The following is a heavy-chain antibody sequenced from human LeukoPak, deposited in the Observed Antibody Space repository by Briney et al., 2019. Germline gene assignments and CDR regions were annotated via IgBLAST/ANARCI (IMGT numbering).Heavy chain of an antibody. D-gene: IGHD3-22*01. CDR3: ARSTMIVVVIKEFDY. J-gene: IGHJ4*02. CDR2: ISSSSSYI. CDR1: GFTFRSYG. V-gene: IGHV3-21*01. Sequence: GGSLRLSCAASGFTFRSYGMNWVRQAPGKGLEWVSSISSSSSYIYYADSVKGRFTISRDNAKNSLYLQMNSLRAEDTAVYYCARSTMIVVVIKEFDYWGQGTLVTVSS.